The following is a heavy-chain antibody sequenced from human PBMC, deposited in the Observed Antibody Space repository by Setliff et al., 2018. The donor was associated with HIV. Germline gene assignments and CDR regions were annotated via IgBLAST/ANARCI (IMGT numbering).Heavy chain of an antibody. CDR3: ARGLYSSSSRGAFDI. D-gene: IGHD6-6*01. CDR2: ISAYNGNT. CDR1: GGSFSSYA. Sequence: GASVKVSCKASGGSFSSYAISWVRQAPGQGLEWMGWISAYNGNTDYAQKVQGRVTMTTDTSTSTAYMELRSLRSDDTAVYYCARGLYSSSSRGAFDIWGQGTMVTVSS. V-gene: IGHV1-18*01. J-gene: IGHJ3*02.